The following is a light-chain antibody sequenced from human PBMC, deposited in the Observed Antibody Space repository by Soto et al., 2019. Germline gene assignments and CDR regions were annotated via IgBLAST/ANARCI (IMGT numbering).Light chain of an antibody. CDR1: QGIRNY. CDR3: QKYDTTPWT. Sequence: DIQMTQSPSSLSASVGDRVTITCRASQGIRNYLAWYQQKPGKVPKVLIYAVSTLYSGVPSRFSGSGSGTDFTLTISSLQPEDVATYYCQKYDTTPWTFGQGTKVEMK. CDR2: AVS. V-gene: IGKV1-27*01. J-gene: IGKJ1*01.